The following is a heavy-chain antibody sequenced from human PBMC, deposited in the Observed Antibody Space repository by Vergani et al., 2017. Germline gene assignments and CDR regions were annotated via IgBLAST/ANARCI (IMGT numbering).Heavy chain of an antibody. D-gene: IGHD3-10*01. CDR3: GRVADFYGWGSRLLDL. CDR1: GGSMSGYY. CDR2: MYHSGST. Sequence: QVRLQESGPGLVKPSETLSLTCRVSGGSMSGYYWSWIRQPPGKELEWIGYMYHSGSTNYNPSLETRVTILGDTSKNQFSLKLNSVTAADTAVYYCGRVADFYGWGSRLLDLWGQGSLVTVSA. J-gene: IGHJ5*02. V-gene: IGHV4-59*01.